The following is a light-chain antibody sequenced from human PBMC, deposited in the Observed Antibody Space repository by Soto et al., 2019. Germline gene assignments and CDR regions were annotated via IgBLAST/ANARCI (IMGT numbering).Light chain of an antibody. Sequence: QSVLTQPRSVSGSPGQSVTISCTGSSSDVGAYNYVSWYQQHPGKAPKLVIYDVTKRPSGVPDRFSGSKSGNTASLTISGLQAEDEADYSCCSYAGSYPWVFGGGTKLTVL. CDR3: CSYAGSYPWV. CDR1: SSDVGAYNY. J-gene: IGLJ3*02. V-gene: IGLV2-11*01. CDR2: DVT.